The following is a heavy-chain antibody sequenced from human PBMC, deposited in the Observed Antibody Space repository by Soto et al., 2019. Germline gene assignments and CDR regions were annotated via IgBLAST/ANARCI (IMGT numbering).Heavy chain of an antibody. D-gene: IGHD2-21*02. CDR2: INAGSGSS. CDR3: ARERAVSANFFDY. J-gene: IGHJ4*02. Sequence: ASVKVSCKASGYTFTRYAIHWVRQAPGQGLEWMGWINAGSGSSRYSQNFQGRVAITRDTSASTAYMELSSLIFEDTGVYYCARERAVSANFFDYWGQGTLVTVSS. V-gene: IGHV1-3*01. CDR1: GYTFTRYA.